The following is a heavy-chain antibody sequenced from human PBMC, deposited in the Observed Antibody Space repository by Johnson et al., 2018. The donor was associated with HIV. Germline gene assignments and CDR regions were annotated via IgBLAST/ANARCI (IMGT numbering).Heavy chain of an antibody. J-gene: IGHJ3*02. V-gene: IGHV3-30*04. Sequence: QVQLVESGGGVVQPGRSLRLSCAASGFTFSSYAMNWVRQAPGKGLEWVAVISYDGSNKYYADSVKGRFTISRDNSKNTLYLQMNSLRAEDTAVYYCAREIIAAADDIWGQGTMVTVSS. CDR2: ISYDGSNK. CDR1: GFTFSSYA. CDR3: AREIIAAADDI. D-gene: IGHD6-13*01.